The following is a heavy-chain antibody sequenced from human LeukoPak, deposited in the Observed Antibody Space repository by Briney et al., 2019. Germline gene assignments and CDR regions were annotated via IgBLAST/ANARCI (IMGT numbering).Heavy chain of an antibody. D-gene: IGHD3-22*01. CDR1: GFTFSSYG. J-gene: IGHJ4*02. V-gene: IGHV3-33*06. CDR3: AKDGHSSAYYFDY. Sequence: GRSLRLCCAASGFTFSSYGMHWVRQAPGKGLEWVAVIWYDGSNKYYADSVKGRFTISGDNSKNTLYLQMNSLRAEDTAVYYCAKDGHSSAYYFDYWGQGTLVTVSS. CDR2: IWYDGSNK.